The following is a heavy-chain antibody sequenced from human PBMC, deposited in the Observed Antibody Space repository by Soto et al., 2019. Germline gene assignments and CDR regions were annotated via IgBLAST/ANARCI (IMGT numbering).Heavy chain of an antibody. D-gene: IGHD3-10*01. CDR1: GGSISSSSYY. V-gene: IGHV4-39*01. J-gene: IGHJ6*02. CDR2: IYYSGST. CDR3: ARNMLYGSGSHTNDYYYGMDV. Sequence: PSETLSLTCTVSGGSISSSSYYWGWIRQPPGKGLEWIGSIYYSGSTYYNPSLKSRVTISVDTSKNQSSLKLSSVTAADTAVYYCARNMLYGSGSHTNDYYYGMDVWGQGTTVTVSS.